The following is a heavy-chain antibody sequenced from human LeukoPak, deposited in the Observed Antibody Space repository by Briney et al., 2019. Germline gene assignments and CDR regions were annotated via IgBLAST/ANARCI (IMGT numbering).Heavy chain of an antibody. CDR3: AREGYGSGSLFY. CDR2: INHSGST. J-gene: IGHJ4*02. V-gene: IGHV4-39*07. CDR1: GGSISSNNYY. D-gene: IGHD3-10*01. Sequence: SETLSLTCTVSGGSISSNNYYWGWIRQPPGKGLEWIGEINHSGSTNYNPSLKSRVTISVDTSKNQFSLKLSSVTAADTAVYYCAREGYGSGSLFYWGQGTLVTVSS.